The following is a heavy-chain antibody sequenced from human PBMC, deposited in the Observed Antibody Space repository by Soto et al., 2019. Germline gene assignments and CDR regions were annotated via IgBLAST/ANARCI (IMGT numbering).Heavy chain of an antibody. Sequence: QVQLVESGGGVVQPGRSLRLSCAASGFTFSSYGMHWVRQAPGKGLEWVAVISYDGSNKYYADSVKGRFTISRDNSKNTLYLQMNSLRAEDTAVYYCAKDRQQWLVFLDYWGQGTLVTVSS. CDR3: AKDRQQWLVFLDY. CDR2: ISYDGSNK. D-gene: IGHD6-19*01. V-gene: IGHV3-30*18. J-gene: IGHJ4*02. CDR1: GFTFSSYG.